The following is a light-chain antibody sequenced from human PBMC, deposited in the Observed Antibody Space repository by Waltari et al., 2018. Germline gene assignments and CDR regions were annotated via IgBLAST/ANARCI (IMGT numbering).Light chain of an antibody. CDR3: SSYTGSSTVV. CDR2: DVS. J-gene: IGLJ2*01. V-gene: IGLV2-14*03. Sequence: YPNTPGNAPYLRFYDVSHRPSGVSNIFSGSNSGYTASVTISGRQAEDEADYYCSSYTGSSTVVFGGETKLTV.